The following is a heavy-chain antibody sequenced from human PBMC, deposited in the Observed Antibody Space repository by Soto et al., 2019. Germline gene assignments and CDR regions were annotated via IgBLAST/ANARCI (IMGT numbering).Heavy chain of an antibody. V-gene: IGHV4-4*02. CDR3: ARDVGHFYDDTPAGHFDC. D-gene: IGHD3-22*01. J-gene: IGHJ4*02. CDR2: MHHSGST. Sequence: ASETLSLTCAVSGVSISSSHWWSWVRQPPGKGLDWIGEMHHSGSTNYNPSLKSRVIISVDKSKNQFSLELNSVTAADTATYYCARDVGHFYDDTPAGHFDCWGQGARVTGS. CDR1: GVSISSSHW.